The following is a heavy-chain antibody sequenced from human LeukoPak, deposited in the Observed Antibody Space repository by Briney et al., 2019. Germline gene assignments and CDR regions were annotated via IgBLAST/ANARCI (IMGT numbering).Heavy chain of an antibody. CDR3: ARVQGGCSGGSCNNWFDP. J-gene: IGHJ5*02. CDR1: GGSISSGGYY. Sequence: SETLSLTCTVSGGSISSGGYYWSWIRQHPGKGLEWIGYIYYSGTTYYNPSLKSRVTISVDTSKNQFSLKLSSVTAADTAVYYCARVQGGCSGGSCNNWFDPWGQGTLVTVSS. V-gene: IGHV4-31*03. D-gene: IGHD2-15*01. CDR2: IYYSGTT.